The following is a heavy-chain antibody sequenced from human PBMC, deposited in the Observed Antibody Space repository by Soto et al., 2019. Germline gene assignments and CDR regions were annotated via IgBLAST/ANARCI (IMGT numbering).Heavy chain of an antibody. V-gene: IGHV2-26*01. CDR3: ARTPPLPDNWFDP. J-gene: IGHJ5*02. CDR2: IFSNDEK. Sequence: QVTLKESGPVLVKPTETLTLTCTVSGFSLSNARMGVSWIRQPPGKALEWLAHIFSNDEKSYSTSLKSRLTISKDTSKSQVVLTMTNMDPVDTATYHCARTPPLPDNWFDPWGQGTLVTVSS. CDR1: GFSLSNARMG.